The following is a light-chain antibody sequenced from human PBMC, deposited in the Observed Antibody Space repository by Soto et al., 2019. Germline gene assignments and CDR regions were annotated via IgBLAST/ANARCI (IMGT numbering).Light chain of an antibody. V-gene: IGKV1-39*01. CDR1: QSISTY. J-gene: IGKJ2*01. Sequence: DIQMTQSPSSLSASVGDIVTLTCRASQSISTYLNCYQQKPGKAPNLLIYAASSVQSGVPSRFSGSGSGTDFTLTISNLQPEDFATYYCQQSFSTPNTFGQGTKLEIK. CDR2: AAS. CDR3: QQSFSTPNT.